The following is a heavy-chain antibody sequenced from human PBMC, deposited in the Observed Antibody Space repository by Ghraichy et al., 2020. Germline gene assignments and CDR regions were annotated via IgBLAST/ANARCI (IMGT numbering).Heavy chain of an antibody. J-gene: IGHJ4*02. CDR2: MYYSGST. V-gene: IGHV4-39*01. CDR1: GGSISSSSYY. D-gene: IGHD3-22*01. Sequence: SETLSLTCTVSGGSISSSSYYWGWIRQPPGKGLEWIGTMYYSGSTYYNPSLKSRVTISVDTSKNQFSLKLSSVTAADTAVYYCARRPHPYSSGRGYYWGQGTLVTVSS. CDR3: ARRPHPYSSGRGYY.